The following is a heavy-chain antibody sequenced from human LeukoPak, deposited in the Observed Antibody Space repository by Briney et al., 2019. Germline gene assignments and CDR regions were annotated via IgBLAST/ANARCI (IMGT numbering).Heavy chain of an antibody. Sequence: GLSLHISSPAACEVFTSDCVAWVRESAGHGGERMGIIFPGDSDNRYSPLFEGEVSISVDGSTATAYLHWSSLRASDTAIYYCARRPLHSQNYFDPWGQGTLVTVSP. CDR3: ARRPLHSQNYFDP. D-gene: IGHD1-7*01. V-gene: IGHV5-51*01. CDR2: IFPGDSDN. CDR1: CEVFTSDC. J-gene: IGHJ5*02.